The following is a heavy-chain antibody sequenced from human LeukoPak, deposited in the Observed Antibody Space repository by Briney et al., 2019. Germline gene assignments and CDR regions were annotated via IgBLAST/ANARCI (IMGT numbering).Heavy chain of an antibody. D-gene: IGHD7-27*01. CDR1: GGTFSSYA. Sequence: ASVKVSCKASGGTFSSYAISWVRQAPGQGLEWMGIINPSGGSTSYAQKFQGRVTMTRDTSTSTVYMELSSLRSEDTAVYYCARDRGWGSDSVLDYWGQGTLVTVSS. CDR2: INPSGGST. V-gene: IGHV1-46*01. J-gene: IGHJ4*02. CDR3: ARDRGWGSDSVLDY.